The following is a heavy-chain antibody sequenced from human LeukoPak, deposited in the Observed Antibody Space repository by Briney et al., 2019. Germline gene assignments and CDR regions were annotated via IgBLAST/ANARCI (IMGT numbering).Heavy chain of an antibody. CDR3: ARDGGPHYDNSGQYQLDF. J-gene: IGHJ4*02. D-gene: IGHD3-22*01. Sequence: GGSLRLSCAASGFTFSSYAMSWVRQAPGKGLEWVSAISGSGGSTYYADSVEGRFTISRDNAKNSLYLQMNSLRAEDTAVYYCARDGGPHYDNSGQYQLDFWGQGTLVTVSS. V-gene: IGHV3-23*01. CDR2: ISGSGGST. CDR1: GFTFSSYA.